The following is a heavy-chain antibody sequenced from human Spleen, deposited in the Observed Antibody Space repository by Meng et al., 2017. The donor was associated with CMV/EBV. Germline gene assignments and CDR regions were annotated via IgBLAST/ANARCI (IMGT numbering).Heavy chain of an antibody. V-gene: IGHV3-15*01. CDR2: IKSKPEGETI. CDR3: TATVSNGVATTGAFDY. J-gene: IGHJ4*02. D-gene: IGHD5-12*01. Sequence: MSWVRQAPGKGLDWVGRIKSKPEGETIHYAAPVKGRFTNSRDDLKNTLYLQMNSLKTEDTALFYCTATVSNGVATTGAFDYWGQGTLVTVSS.